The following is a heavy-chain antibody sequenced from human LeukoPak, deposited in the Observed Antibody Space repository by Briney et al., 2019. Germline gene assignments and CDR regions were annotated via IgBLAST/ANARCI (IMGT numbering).Heavy chain of an antibody. D-gene: IGHD5-12*01. CDR1: GFTFSSYS. CDR2: ISSSSSYI. Sequence: GGSLRLSCAASGFTFSSYSMNWVRQAPGKGLEWVSSISSSSSYIYYADSVKGRFTISRDNAKNSLYLQMYSLRAEDTAVYYCARDKVGYDLVGYAFDIWGQGTMVTVSS. V-gene: IGHV3-21*01. J-gene: IGHJ3*02. CDR3: ARDKVGYDLVGYAFDI.